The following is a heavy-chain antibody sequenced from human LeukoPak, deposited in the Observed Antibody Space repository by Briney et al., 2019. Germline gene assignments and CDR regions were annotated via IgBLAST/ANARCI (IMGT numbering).Heavy chain of an antibody. CDR3: ITDVPSDLYPFDF. Sequence: PGGSLRLSCEASGSTFSSAWMSWGRQAPGKGPECVGRIKSKADAGTTDYGAPVKGRFSISRDDSKNTLYLQMNSLKAEDTAVYYCITDVPSDLYPFDFWGQGTLVTVSS. CDR2: IKSKADAGTT. CDR1: GSTFSSAW. J-gene: IGHJ5*01. V-gene: IGHV3-15*05. D-gene: IGHD2-21*02.